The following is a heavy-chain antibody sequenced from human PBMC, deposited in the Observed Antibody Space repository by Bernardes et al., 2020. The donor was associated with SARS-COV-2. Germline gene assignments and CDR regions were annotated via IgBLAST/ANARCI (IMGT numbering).Heavy chain of an antibody. CDR3: ARHPKVLTDASFYYSGLDV. CDR2: VNANSGNT. D-gene: IGHD3-10*01. Sequence: ASVKVSCKASGYTFTTYDINWVRQAPGQGLEWMGWVNANSGNTDYAQKFKGRVTLTRNTLTNTAYLDLNSLRSDETAVYYFARHPKVLTDASFYYSGLDVWGQGTTVTVSS. J-gene: IGHJ6*02. CDR1: GYTFTTYD. V-gene: IGHV1-8*01.